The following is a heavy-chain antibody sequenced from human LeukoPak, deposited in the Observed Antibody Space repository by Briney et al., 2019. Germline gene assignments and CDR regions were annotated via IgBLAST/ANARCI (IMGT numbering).Heavy chain of an antibody. CDR3: ARRLIPGYSSGWHYFDY. CDR2: IKQDGSEK. J-gene: IGHJ4*02. Sequence: GGSLRLSCAASGFTFSSYWMSWVRQAPGKGLEWVANIKQDGSEKYYVDSVKGRFTISRDNAKNSLYLQMNSLRAEDTAVYYCARRLIPGYSSGWHYFDYWGQGTLVTVSS. V-gene: IGHV3-7*01. D-gene: IGHD6-19*01. CDR1: GFTFSSYW.